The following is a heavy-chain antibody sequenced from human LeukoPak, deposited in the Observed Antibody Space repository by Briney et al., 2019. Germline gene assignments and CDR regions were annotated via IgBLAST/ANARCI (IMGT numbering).Heavy chain of an antibody. CDR3: ARVGPRTNVLSGTIDY. D-gene: IGHD1-1*01. V-gene: IGHV1-18*01. Sequence: GASVKVSCKASGYTFTSYGISWVQQAPGQGLEWMGWISAYNGNTNYAQKIQGRVTMTTDTSTSTAYMELRSLRSDDTAVYYCARVGPRTNVLSGTIDYWGQGTLVTVSS. CDR1: GYTFTSYG. CDR2: ISAYNGNT. J-gene: IGHJ4*02.